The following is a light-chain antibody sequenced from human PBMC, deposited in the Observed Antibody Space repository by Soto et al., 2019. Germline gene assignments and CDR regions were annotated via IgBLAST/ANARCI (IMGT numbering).Light chain of an antibody. V-gene: IGKV1-27*01. Sequence: DVQMTQSPSSLSASVGDRVTITCRASQGISNYLAWYQQKPGKVPKLLIYAASTLQSGVPSRFSGGGSGTDFTLTISSLQPEDVASYYCQKYNSAPWTFGQGTKVDIK. CDR3: QKYNSAPWT. CDR1: QGISNY. CDR2: AAS. J-gene: IGKJ1*01.